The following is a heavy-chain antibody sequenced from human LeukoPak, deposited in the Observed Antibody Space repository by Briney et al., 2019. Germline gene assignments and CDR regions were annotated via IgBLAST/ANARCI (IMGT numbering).Heavy chain of an antibody. CDR2: ISGSGGST. D-gene: IGHD3-22*01. Sequence: GGSLRLSCAASGFTFSSYAMSWVRQAPGKGLEWVSAISGSGGSTYYADSVKGRFTISRDNSKNTLYLQMNSLRAEDTAVYYCARDPDSSGHYDYWGQGTLVTVSS. CDR1: GFTFSSYA. V-gene: IGHV3-23*01. J-gene: IGHJ4*02. CDR3: ARDPDSSGHYDY.